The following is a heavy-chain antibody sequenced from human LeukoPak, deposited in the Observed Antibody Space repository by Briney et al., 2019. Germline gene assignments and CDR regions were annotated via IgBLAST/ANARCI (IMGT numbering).Heavy chain of an antibody. J-gene: IGHJ4*02. CDR3: AIVLGRGYSTGSDY. V-gene: IGHV1-69*04. CDR2: IIPILSIA. Sequence: SVKVSCKASGGTLSSYAISCVRQAPGQGLEWMGRIIPILSIANYAQKFQGRVTITADKSSSTAYMELSSLRSADTSEYYCAIVLGRGYSTGSDYWGQGTLVTVSS. D-gene: IGHD5-18*01. CDR1: GGTLSSYA.